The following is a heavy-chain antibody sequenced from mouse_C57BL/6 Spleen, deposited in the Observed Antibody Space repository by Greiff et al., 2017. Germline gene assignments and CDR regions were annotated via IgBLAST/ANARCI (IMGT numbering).Heavy chain of an antibody. CDR1: GYAFTNYL. CDR2: INPGSGGT. J-gene: IGHJ2*01. CDR3: ARSRGSSPSFDY. D-gene: IGHD1-1*01. V-gene: IGHV1-54*01. Sequence: QVQLQQSGAELVRPGTSVKVSCKASGYAFTNYLIEWVKQRPGQGLEWIGVINPGSGGTNYNEKFKGKATLTADKSSSTAYMQLSSLTSEDSAVYVCARSRGSSPSFDYWGQGTTLTVSS.